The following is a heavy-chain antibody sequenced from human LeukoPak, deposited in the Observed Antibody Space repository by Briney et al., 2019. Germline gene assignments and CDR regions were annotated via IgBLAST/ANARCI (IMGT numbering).Heavy chain of an antibody. V-gene: IGHV3-43*02. D-gene: IGHD6-13*01. Sequence: PGGSLRLSCAASGFTFDDYAMRWVRQAPGKGLEWVSLISGDGGSTYYADSVKGRFTISRDNSKNSLYLQMNSLRTEDTALYYCAKDQPAGIAAALESFDYWGQGTLVTVSS. CDR2: ISGDGGST. CDR1: GFTFDDYA. J-gene: IGHJ4*02. CDR3: AKDQPAGIAAALESFDY.